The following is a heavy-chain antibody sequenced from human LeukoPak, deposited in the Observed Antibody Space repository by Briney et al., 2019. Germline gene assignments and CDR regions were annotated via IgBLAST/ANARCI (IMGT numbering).Heavy chain of an antibody. V-gene: IGHV4-61*02. CDR2: IYTSGST. CDR3: ARRVWATTISRDAFDI. CDR1: GGSISSGFYY. D-gene: IGHD1-26*01. Sequence: SETLSLTCTVSGGSISSGFYYWSWIRQPAGKGLEWIGRIYTSGSTNYNPSLNSRVTISVDTSKNQFSLKLSSVTAADTAVYYCARRVWATTISRDAFDIWGQGTMVTVSS. J-gene: IGHJ3*02.